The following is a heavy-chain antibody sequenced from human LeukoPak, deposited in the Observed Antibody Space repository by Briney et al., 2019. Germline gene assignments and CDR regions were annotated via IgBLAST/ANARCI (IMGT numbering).Heavy chain of an antibody. CDR1: GFTFRSYS. Sequence: GGSLRLSCAASGFTFRSYSMHWVRQAPGKGLEWVSYISSTSSTIYYADSVKGRFTMSRDNAKSLLFLQMNSLRAEDTAVYYCARDTLNGPFVISLDYWGQGALVTVSS. V-gene: IGHV3-48*04. D-gene: IGHD3-9*01. CDR3: ARDTLNGPFVISLDY. J-gene: IGHJ4*02. CDR2: ISSTSSTI.